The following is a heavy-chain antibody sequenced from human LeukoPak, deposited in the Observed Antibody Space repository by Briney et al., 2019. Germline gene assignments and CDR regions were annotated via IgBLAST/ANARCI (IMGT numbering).Heavy chain of an antibody. V-gene: IGHV4-38-2*02. Sequence: PSETLSLTCTVSGYSISSGYYWGWIRQPPGKGLEWIGSIYHSGSTYYNPSLKSRVTISVDTSKNQFSLKLSSVTAADTAVYYCARQRRTTGTSKRPFDYWGQGTLVTVSS. CDR3: ARQRRTTGTSKRPFDY. CDR2: IYHSGST. CDR1: GYSISSGYY. D-gene: IGHD1-1*01. J-gene: IGHJ4*02.